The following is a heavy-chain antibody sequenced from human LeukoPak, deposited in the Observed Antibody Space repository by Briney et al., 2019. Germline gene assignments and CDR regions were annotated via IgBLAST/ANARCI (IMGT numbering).Heavy chain of an antibody. J-gene: IGHJ4*02. Sequence: GGSLRLSCAVSGFTFSSFSMSWVRHVPGKGLEWVSTISAGGSTYYADSVKGWFTISRDNSKNTLVLQMNSLRAEDTAIYYCAKRPAAVRGVIPYRDYGGGGTRVSVSS. CDR1: GFTFSSFS. V-gene: IGHV3-23*01. CDR2: ISAGGST. CDR3: AKRPAAVRGVIPYRDY. D-gene: IGHD3-10*02.